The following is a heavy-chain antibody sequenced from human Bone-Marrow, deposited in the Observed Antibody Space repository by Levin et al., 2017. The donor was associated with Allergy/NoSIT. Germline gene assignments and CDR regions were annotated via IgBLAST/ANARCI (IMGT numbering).Heavy chain of an antibody. D-gene: IGHD2-2*01. J-gene: IGHJ5*02. CDR2: INHSGST. CDR3: ARAPYCSSTSCYFRNWFDP. Sequence: SQTLSLTCAVYGGSFSGYYWSWIRQPPGKGLEWIGEINHSGSTNYNPSLKSRVTISVDTSKNQFSLKLSSVTAADTAVYCCARAPYCSSTSCYFRNWFDPWGQGTLVTVSS. CDR1: GGSFSGYY. V-gene: IGHV4-34*01.